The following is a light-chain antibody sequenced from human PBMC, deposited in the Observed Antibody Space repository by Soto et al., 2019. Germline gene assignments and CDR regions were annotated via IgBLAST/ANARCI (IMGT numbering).Light chain of an antibody. CDR2: KDS. V-gene: IGLV3-25*03. Sequence: SYELTLPPSVSVSPGQTARITCSGDALPKQYAYWYQQKPGQAPVLVIYKDSERPSGIPERFSGSSSGTTVTLTISGVQAEDEDDYYCQSADSSGTYPVFGGGTKLTVL. CDR3: QSADSSGTYPV. CDR1: ALPKQY. J-gene: IGLJ2*01.